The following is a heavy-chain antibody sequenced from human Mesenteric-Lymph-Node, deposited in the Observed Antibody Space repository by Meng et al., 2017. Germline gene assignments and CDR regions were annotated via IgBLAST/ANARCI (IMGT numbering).Heavy chain of an antibody. V-gene: IGHV1-2*06. CDR1: GYTFTGYY. Sequence: GRMVQFGAAVKETGASVQVSCKASGYTFTGYYMHWVRQAPGQGLEWMGRINPNSGGTNYAQKFQGRVTITADESTSTAYMELSSLRSEDTAVYYCARESSNNWFDPWGQGTLVTVSS. CDR3: ARESSNNWFDP. J-gene: IGHJ5*02. CDR2: INPNSGGT.